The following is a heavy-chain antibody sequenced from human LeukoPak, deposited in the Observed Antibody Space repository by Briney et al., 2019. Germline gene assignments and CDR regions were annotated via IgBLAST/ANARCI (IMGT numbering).Heavy chain of an antibody. CDR3: ARMKYYHDSSGYYTVRYFDY. Sequence: PSQTLSLTCTVSGGSISSGDYYWSWIRQPPGKGLEWIGYIYYSGSTYYNPSLKSRVTISVDTSKNQFSLKLSSVTAADTAVYYCARMKYYHDSSGYYTVRYFDYWGQGTLVTVSS. CDR2: IYYSGST. CDR1: GGSISSGDYY. J-gene: IGHJ4*02. V-gene: IGHV4-30-4*01. D-gene: IGHD3-22*01.